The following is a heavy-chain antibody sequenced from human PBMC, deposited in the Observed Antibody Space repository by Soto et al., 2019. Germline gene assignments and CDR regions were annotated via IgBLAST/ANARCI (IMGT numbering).Heavy chain of an antibody. V-gene: IGHV4-4*02. Sequence: QVQLQESGPGLVKPSGTPSLTCAVSGGSFTSNNWWTWFRQPPGQGLEWIGDIYRTGSTNYNPSLKIRVTISLDKSENQFSLQVTSLPAADTAVYYCASRDPGTSVDYWGQGTLVTVSS. CDR1: GGSFTSNNW. D-gene: IGHD1-7*01. CDR2: IYRTGST. CDR3: ASRDPGTSVDY. J-gene: IGHJ4*02.